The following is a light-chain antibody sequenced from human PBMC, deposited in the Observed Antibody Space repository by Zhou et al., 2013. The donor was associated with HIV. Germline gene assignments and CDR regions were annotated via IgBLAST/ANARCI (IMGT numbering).Light chain of an antibody. CDR2: LGS. CDR3: MQALQTPPT. CDR1: QSLVYSNGYHY. J-gene: IGKJ2*01. Sequence: DIVMTQSPLSLPVTPGKSASFSCRSSQSLVYSNGYHYLDWYVQKPGQSPQLLIYLGSNRASGVPDRFSGSGSGTDFTLKISRVEAEDVGVYYCMQALQTPPTFGQGTKLEIK. V-gene: IGKV2-28*01.